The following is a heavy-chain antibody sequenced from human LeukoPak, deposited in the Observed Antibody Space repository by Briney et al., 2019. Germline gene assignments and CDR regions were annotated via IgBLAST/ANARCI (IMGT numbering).Heavy chain of an antibody. V-gene: IGHV3-30*03. CDR3: AGGGSGGIHAFDI. CDR2: ISYDGSNK. Sequence: PGRSLRLSCAASGFTFSSYGMHWVRQAPGKGLEWVAVISYDGSNKYYADSVKGRFTISRDNSKNTLYLQMNSLRAEDTAVYYCAGGGSGGIHAFDIWGQGTMVTVSS. CDR1: GFTFSSYG. D-gene: IGHD3-10*01. J-gene: IGHJ3*02.